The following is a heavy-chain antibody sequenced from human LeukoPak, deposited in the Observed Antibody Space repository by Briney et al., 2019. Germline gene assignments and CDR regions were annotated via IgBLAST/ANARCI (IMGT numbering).Heavy chain of an antibody. CDR3: ARYSPVGWLQSSYYFDY. Sequence: SQTLSLTCTVSGGSIISGDYYWSWIRQPPGKGLEWIGYIYYSGSTYYNPSLKSRVTISVDTSKNQFSLKLSSVTAADTAVYYCARYSPVGWLQSSYYFDYWGQGTLVTVSS. J-gene: IGHJ4*02. CDR1: GGSIISGDYY. CDR2: IYYSGST. D-gene: IGHD5-24*01. V-gene: IGHV4-30-4*01.